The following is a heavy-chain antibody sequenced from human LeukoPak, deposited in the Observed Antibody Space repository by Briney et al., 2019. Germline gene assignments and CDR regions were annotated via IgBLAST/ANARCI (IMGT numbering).Heavy chain of an antibody. CDR1: GYTLTELS. CDR3: TTDLSYYGSGSFDY. CDR2: FDPEDGET. V-gene: IGHV1-24*01. Sequence: ASVRASCKVSGYTLTELSMHWVRQAPGKGLEWMGGFDPEDGETIYAQKFQGRVTMTEGTSTDTPYMELSSLRSEDTAMYYCTTDLSYYGSGSFDYWGQGTLVTVSS. J-gene: IGHJ4*02. D-gene: IGHD3-10*01.